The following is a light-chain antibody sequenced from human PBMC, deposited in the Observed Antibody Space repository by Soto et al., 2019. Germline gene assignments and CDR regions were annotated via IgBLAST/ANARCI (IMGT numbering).Light chain of an antibody. CDR1: QAISNY. J-gene: IGKJ1*01. CDR2: AAS. Sequence: DIQMTQSPSSLSASVGDRVTITCRASQAISNYLNWYQQKPGKAPNLLIFAASSLQSGVPSRFSGSRSGPDFTLTISSLQPEDFATYYCQQSYSSPPTFGQGTKV. V-gene: IGKV1-39*01. CDR3: QQSYSSPPT.